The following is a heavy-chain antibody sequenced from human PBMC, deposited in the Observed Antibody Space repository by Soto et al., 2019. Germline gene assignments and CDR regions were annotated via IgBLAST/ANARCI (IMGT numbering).Heavy chain of an antibody. CDR2: IIPIFGTA. J-gene: IGHJ3*02. Sequence: GASVKVSCKASGGTFSSYAISWVRQSPVQGLEWMGGIIPIFGTANYAQKFQGRVTITAGESTSTAYMGLSSLRSEDTAVYYCARETGDGDNSPHDAFDIWGQGTMVTVSS. V-gene: IGHV1-69*13. CDR3: ARETGDGDNSPHDAFDI. CDR1: GGTFSSYA.